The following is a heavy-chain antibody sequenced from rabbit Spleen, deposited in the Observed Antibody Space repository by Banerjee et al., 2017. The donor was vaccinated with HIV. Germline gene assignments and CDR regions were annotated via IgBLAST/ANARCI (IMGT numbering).Heavy chain of an antibody. V-gene: IGHV1S39*01. J-gene: IGHJ6*01. D-gene: IGHD1-1*01. CDR3: ARDTSTSFSSYGMDL. CDR1: GFDFSSYG. Sequence: QEQLKETGGGLVQPGGSLKLSCKASGFDFSSYGVSWVRQVPGKGLEWIGYIVPIFGVTYYANWVNGRFACSKTSSPTVTLQMTSLTAAVTAPYFCARDTSTSFSSYGMDLWGQGTLVTVS. CDR2: IVPIFGVT.